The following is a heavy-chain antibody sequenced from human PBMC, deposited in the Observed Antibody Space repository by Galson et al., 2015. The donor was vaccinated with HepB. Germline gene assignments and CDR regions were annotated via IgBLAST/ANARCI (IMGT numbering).Heavy chain of an antibody. D-gene: IGHD4-17*01. Sequence: SVKVSCKASGYTFTSYAMHWVRQAPGQGLEWMGWISAYNGNTNYAQKLQGRVTMTTDTSTSTAYMELRSLRSDDTAVYYCARDFPDDYGDYGGAFDIWGQGTMVTVSS. CDR1: GYTFTSYA. CDR2: ISAYNGNT. J-gene: IGHJ3*02. CDR3: ARDFPDDYGDYGGAFDI. V-gene: IGHV1-18*01.